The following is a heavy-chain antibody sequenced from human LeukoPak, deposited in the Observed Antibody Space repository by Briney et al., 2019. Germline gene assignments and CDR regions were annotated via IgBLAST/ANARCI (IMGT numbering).Heavy chain of an antibody. J-gene: IGHJ4*02. CDR1: GFTSTNFA. CDR3: AADLSNPRMGASYLDS. CDR2: IIVGSGAT. D-gene: IGHD3-16*01. V-gene: IGHV1-58*01. Sequence: ASVKVSCKASGFTSTNFAVQWVRQARGQRLEWIGWIIVGSGATKCAQDFQERVTITRDLSTSTLYMELRSLTPENTAVYYCAADLSNPRMGASYLDSWGQGTLVTVSS.